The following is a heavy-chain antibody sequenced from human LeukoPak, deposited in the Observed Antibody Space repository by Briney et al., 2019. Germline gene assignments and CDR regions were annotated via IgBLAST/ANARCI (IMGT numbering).Heavy chain of an antibody. D-gene: IGHD3-22*01. V-gene: IGHV4-59*12. Sequence: SETLSLTCTVSGGSISSYYWSWIRQPPGKGLEWIGYIHYSGSTNYNPSLKSRVTISVDTSKNQFSLKLSSVTAADTAVYYCARAEPYYYDSSGYYYDFDYWGQGTLVIVSS. CDR2: IHYSGST. CDR3: ARAEPYYYDSSGYYYDFDY. CDR1: GGSISSYY. J-gene: IGHJ4*02.